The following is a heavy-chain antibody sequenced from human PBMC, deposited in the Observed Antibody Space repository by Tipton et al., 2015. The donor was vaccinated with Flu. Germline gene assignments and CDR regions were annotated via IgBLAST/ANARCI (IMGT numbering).Heavy chain of an antibody. D-gene: IGHD1-26*01. V-gene: IGHV4-59*01. CDR1: CGSISSYY. CDR2: IYYSGST. Sequence: TLSLTCTVSCGSISSYYWSWIRQPPGKGLEWIGYIYYSGSTNYNPSLKSRVTISVDTSKNQFSLKLSSVTAADTAVYYCAREGSGSYRAFDIWGQGTMVTVSS. J-gene: IGHJ3*02. CDR3: AREGSGSYRAFDI.